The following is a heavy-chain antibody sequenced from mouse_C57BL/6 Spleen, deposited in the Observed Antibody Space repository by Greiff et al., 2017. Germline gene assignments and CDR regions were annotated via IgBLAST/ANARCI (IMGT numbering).Heavy chain of an antibody. J-gene: IGHJ4*01. CDR2: IYPGDGDT. V-gene: IGHV1-82*01. CDR1: GYAFSSSW. Sequence: QVQLQQSGPELVKPGASVKISCKASGYAFSSSWMNWVKQRPGKGLEWIGRIYPGDGDTNYNGKFKGKATLTADKSSSTAYMQLSSLTSDDSAVYFCASEGAMDYWGQGTSVTVSS. CDR3: ASEGAMDY.